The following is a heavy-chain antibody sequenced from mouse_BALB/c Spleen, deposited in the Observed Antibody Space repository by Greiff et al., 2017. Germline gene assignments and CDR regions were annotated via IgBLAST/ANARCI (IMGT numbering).Heavy chain of an antibody. CDR2: ISSGGSYA. D-gene: IGHD3-2*01. V-gene: IGHV5-9-4*01. Sequence: EVKLVESGGGLVKPGGSLKLSCAASGFTFSSYAMSWVRQSPEKRLEWVAEISSGGSYAYYPDTVTGRFTISRDNAKNTLYLEMSSLRSEDTAMYYCARADSSGYGGFAYWGQGTLVTVSA. J-gene: IGHJ3*01. CDR3: ARADSSGYGGFAY. CDR1: GFTFSSYA.